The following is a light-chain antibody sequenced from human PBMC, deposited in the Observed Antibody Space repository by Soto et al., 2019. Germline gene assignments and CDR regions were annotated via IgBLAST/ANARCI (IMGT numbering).Light chain of an antibody. CDR2: AAS. Sequence: IQMTQSPSTLSAAVGDRVTITCRSSHNIERWMAWYQQKPGKAPKLLIYAASSLQSGVPSRFSGSGSGTDFTLTISSLQPEDFATYYCQQSYSNPRTFGQGTKVDIK. CDR3: QQSYSNPRT. CDR1: HNIERW. V-gene: IGKV1-39*01. J-gene: IGKJ1*01.